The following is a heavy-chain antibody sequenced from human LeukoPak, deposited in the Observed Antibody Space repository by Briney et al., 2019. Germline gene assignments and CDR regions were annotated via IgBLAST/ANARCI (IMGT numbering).Heavy chain of an antibody. CDR2: IYYSGST. CDR1: GGSISSYY. D-gene: IGHD1-26*01. J-gene: IGHJ4*02. Sequence: PSETLSLTCTVSGGSISSYYWSWIRQPPGKGLEWIGYIYYSGSTNYNPSLKSRVTISVDTSKNQFSLKLSSVTAADTAVYYCARRSGSRQDFDYWGQGTLVTVSS. V-gene: IGHV4-59*08. CDR3: ARRSGSRQDFDY.